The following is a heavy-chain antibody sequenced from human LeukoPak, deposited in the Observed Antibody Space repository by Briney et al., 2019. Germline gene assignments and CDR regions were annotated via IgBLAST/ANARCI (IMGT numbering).Heavy chain of an antibody. D-gene: IGHD3-3*01. CDR2: INPNSGGT. CDR1: GYTFTGYY. CDR3: ARLALSLEWLPFDY. V-gene: IGHV1-2*02. Sequence: GASVKVSCKASGYTFTGYYMHWVRQAPGQGLEWMGWINPNSGGTNYAQKFQGRVTTTRDTSISTAYMELSRLRSDDTAVYYCARLALSLEWLPFDYWGQGTLVTVSS. J-gene: IGHJ4*02.